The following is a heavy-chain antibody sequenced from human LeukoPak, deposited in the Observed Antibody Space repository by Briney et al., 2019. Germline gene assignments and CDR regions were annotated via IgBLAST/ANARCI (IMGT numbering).Heavy chain of an antibody. D-gene: IGHD3-9*01. Sequence: SETLSLTCTVSGGSVSSGSYYWSWIRQPPGKGLEWIGYIYYSGSTNYNPSLKSRVTISVDTSKNQFSLKLSSVTAADTAVYYCAREVDWLSQRDYYYYGMDIWGQGTTVTVSS. CDR1: GGSVSSGSYY. J-gene: IGHJ6*02. CDR3: AREVDWLSQRDYYYYGMDI. CDR2: IYYSGST. V-gene: IGHV4-61*01.